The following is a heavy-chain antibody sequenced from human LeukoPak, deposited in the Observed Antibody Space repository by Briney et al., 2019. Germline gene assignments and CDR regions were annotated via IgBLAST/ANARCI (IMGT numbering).Heavy chain of an antibody. CDR2: INPNSGGT. J-gene: IGHJ4*02. D-gene: IGHD2-2*01. Sequence: ASVKVSCKASGYTFTGYYMHWVRQAPGQGLEWMGWINPNSGGTNYAQKFQGRVTMTRDTSTSTVYMELSSLRSEDTAVYYCARDHFDRPAAGGEDYWGQGTLVTVSS. CDR1: GYTFTGYY. V-gene: IGHV1-2*02. CDR3: ARDHFDRPAAGGEDY.